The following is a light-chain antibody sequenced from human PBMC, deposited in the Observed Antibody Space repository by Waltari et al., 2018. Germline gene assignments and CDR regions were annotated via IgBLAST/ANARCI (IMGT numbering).Light chain of an antibody. V-gene: IGLV3-25*03. Sequence: SSELTQSPSVSVSPGQTARITCSGDALPDQYAFWYQQKPGKAPVLVIYKDTERPSGIPERFSGSSSGTTVTLTISGVQAEDEADYYCQSADSSGTLFGGGTKLTVL. CDR2: KDT. J-gene: IGLJ2*01. CDR3: QSADSSGTL. CDR1: ALPDQY.